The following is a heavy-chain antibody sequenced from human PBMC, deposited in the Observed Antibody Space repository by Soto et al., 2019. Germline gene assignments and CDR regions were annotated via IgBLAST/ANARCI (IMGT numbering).Heavy chain of an antibody. J-gene: IGHJ4*02. D-gene: IGHD3-3*01. CDR3: ARDPALLRFLETLFAY. V-gene: IGHV1-18*01. Sequence: ASVKVSCKASGYTFTSYGISWVRQAPGQGLEWMGWISAYNGNTNYAQKLQGRVTMTTDTSTSTAYMELRSLRSDDTAVYYCARDPALLRFLETLFAYWGQGTLVTVSS. CDR2: ISAYNGNT. CDR1: GYTFTSYG.